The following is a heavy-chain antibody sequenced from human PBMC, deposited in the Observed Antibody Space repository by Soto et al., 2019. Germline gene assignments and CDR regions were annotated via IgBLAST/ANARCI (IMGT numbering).Heavy chain of an antibody. CDR2: ISSSSSYI. CDR3: ARDNLFYYDSSGWGYYFDY. Sequence: EVQLVESGGGLVKPGGSLRLSCAASGFTFSSYSMNWVRQAPGKGLEWVSSISSSSSYIYYADSVKGRFTISRDSAKNSLYLQMNSLRAEDTAVYYCARDNLFYYDSSGWGYYFDYWGQGTLVTVSS. V-gene: IGHV3-21*01. CDR1: GFTFSSYS. D-gene: IGHD3-22*01. J-gene: IGHJ4*02.